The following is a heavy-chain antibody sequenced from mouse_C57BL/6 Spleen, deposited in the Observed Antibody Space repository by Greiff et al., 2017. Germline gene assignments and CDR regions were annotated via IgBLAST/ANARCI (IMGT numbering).Heavy chain of an antibody. Sequence: QVQLQQSGAELMKPGASVKLSCKATGYTFTGSWLEWVKQRPGHGLEWIGAIFPGSGSTNYNEKFKGKATFTADTSSNQAYMKLRGLKTDDSAVYDVATHYDGSYLDYWGQGTTLTVAA. J-gene: IGHJ2*01. CDR3: ATHYDGSYLDY. CDR2: IFPGSGST. CDR1: GYTFTGSW. V-gene: IGHV1-9*01. D-gene: IGHD1-1*01.